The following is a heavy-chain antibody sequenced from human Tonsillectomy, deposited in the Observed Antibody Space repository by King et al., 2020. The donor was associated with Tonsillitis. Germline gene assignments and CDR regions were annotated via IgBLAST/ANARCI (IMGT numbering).Heavy chain of an antibody. CDR3: AKRFLISGSSWYLDY. CDR2: ISGSGDST. D-gene: IGHD6-13*01. Sequence: VQLVESGGGLVQPGGSLRLSCAASGFTFSSYAMSWVRQAPGKGLEWVSAISGSGDSTYYADSVKGRFTISRDNSKNTLFLQMNSLGADDTAVYYCAKRFLISGSSWYLDYWGQGTLVTVSS. CDR1: GFTFSSYA. V-gene: IGHV3-23*04. J-gene: IGHJ4*02.